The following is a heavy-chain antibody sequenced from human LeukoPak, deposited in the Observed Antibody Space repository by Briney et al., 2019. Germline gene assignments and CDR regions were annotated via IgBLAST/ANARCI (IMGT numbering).Heavy chain of an antibody. CDR1: GFTVSSHY. CDR2: IHSGGST. Sequence: PGGSLRLSCAASGFTVSSHYMSWVRQAPGRGLEWVSVIHSGGSTYHADSVKGRFTISRDSFKNTVYLQMNSLRAEDTAVYCCAKEGTVVRGVIIDYFDYWGQGTLVTVSS. J-gene: IGHJ4*02. CDR3: AKEGTVVRGVIIDYFDY. D-gene: IGHD3-10*01. V-gene: IGHV3-53*01.